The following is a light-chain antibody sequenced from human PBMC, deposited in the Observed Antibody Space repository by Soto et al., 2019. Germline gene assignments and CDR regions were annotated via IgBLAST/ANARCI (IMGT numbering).Light chain of an antibody. J-gene: IGKJ4*01. Sequence: EIVLTQSPGTLSFSSGERATLSCRASQSVSSSYLAWYQQKPGQAPRLLIYGASSSATGIPDRFSGSGSGTDFSLTISRLVSELFAVYYSKPYLRSLTFGVGSQVDIK. V-gene: IGKV3-20*01. CDR3: KPYLRSLT. CDR1: QSVSSSY. CDR2: GAS.